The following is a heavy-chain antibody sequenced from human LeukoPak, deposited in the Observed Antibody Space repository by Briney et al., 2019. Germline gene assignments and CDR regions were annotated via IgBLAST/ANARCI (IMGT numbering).Heavy chain of an antibody. J-gene: IGHJ4*02. V-gene: IGHV4-59*08. CDR3: ARMGGYSGYATH. D-gene: IGHD5-12*01. CDR1: GGSISTYY. Sequence: SETLSLTCTVSGGSISTYYWSWLRQPPGKGLEWIGYILYSGTTKSNPSLKSRVTISVDASKNQISLKLTSVTAADTAFDYCARMGGYSGYATHWGQGTLVTVSS. CDR2: ILYSGTT.